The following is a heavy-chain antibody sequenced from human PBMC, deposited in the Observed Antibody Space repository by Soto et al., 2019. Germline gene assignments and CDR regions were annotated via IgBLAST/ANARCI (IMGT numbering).Heavy chain of an antibody. V-gene: IGHV4-34*01. CDR2: INHSGST. D-gene: IGHD6-13*01. Sequence: SETLSLTCAVYGGSFSGYYWSWIRQPPGKGLEWIGEINHSGSTNYNPSLKSRVTISVDTSKNQFSLKLSSVTAADTAVYYCARGRRQQLVPGHYYMAVWGKGTTVTVSS. CDR3: ARGRRQQLVPGHYYMAV. CDR1: GGSFSGYY. J-gene: IGHJ6*03.